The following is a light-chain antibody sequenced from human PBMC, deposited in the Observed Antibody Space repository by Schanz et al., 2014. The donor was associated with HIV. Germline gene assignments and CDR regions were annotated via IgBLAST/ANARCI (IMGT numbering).Light chain of an antibody. J-gene: IGLJ3*02. Sequence: QSALTQPASVSGSPGQSITISCTGTSSDVGGYNYVSWYQQHPGKAPKLMIYDVSNRPSGVSNRFSGSKSGNMASLTISGLQAEDEADYYCSSYTSSSTPSWVFGGGTKVTVL. V-gene: IGLV2-14*03. CDR1: SSDVGGYNY. CDR3: SSYTSSSTPSWV. CDR2: DVS.